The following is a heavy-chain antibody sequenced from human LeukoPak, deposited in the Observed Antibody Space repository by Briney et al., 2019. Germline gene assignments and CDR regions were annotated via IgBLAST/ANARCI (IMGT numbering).Heavy chain of an antibody. Sequence: SVKVSCKASGGTFSSYAISWVRQAPGQGLEWMGRINPIFGTANYAQKFQGRVTITTDESTSTAYMELSSLRSEDTAVYYCARGGTYYSSGYYYYFDYWGQGTLVTLSS. D-gene: IGHD3-22*01. V-gene: IGHV1-69*05. CDR2: INPIFGTA. J-gene: IGHJ4*02. CDR3: ARGGTYYSSGYYYYFDY. CDR1: GGTFSSYA.